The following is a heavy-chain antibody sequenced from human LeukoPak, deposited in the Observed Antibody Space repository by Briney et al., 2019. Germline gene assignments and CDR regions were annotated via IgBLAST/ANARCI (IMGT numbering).Heavy chain of an antibody. D-gene: IGHD2-2*02. CDR2: IYHSGST. CDR3: ARQVVPAAIHSQFYFDY. Sequence: SETLSLTCAVSGYSISSGYYWGWIRQPPGKGLEWIGSIYHSGSTYYNPSLKSRVTISVDTSKNQFSLKLSSVTAADTAVYYCARQVVPAAIHSQFYFDYWGQGTLLTVSS. CDR1: GYSISSGYY. V-gene: IGHV4-38-2*01. J-gene: IGHJ4*02.